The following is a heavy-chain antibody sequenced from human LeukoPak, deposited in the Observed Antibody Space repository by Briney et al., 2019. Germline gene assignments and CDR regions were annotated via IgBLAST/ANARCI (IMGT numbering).Heavy chain of an antibody. CDR3: ARSGGPGTYHQLRYNWFGP. CDR1: GFTLSDYH. Sequence: KPGGSLRLSCAASGFTLSDYHMNWVRQAPGKGLEWLSSITTISHYIYYAGAVRGRFTISRDNAKNSLYLQMNSLRGEDTAVYYCARSGGPGTYHQLRYNWFGPWGQGTLVTVSS. CDR2: ITTISHYI. J-gene: IGHJ5*02. D-gene: IGHD3-10*01. V-gene: IGHV3-21*01.